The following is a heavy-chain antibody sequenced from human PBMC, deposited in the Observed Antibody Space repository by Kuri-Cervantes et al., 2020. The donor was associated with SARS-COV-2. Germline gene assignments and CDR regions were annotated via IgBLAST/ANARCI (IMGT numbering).Heavy chain of an antibody. V-gene: IGHV3-7*05. Sequence: GKSLQISCAASGFTLSSNWMSWVRQAPGKGLEWVANIKQDGSDKYYVDSVKGRFTITRENAKNSLYLQMNSLRAEDTAVYYCARDRRVQLGRVYYGMDVWGQGTTVTVSS. CDR1: GFTLSSNW. J-gene: IGHJ6*02. CDR3: ARDRRVQLGRVYYGMDV. CDR2: IKQDGSDK. D-gene: IGHD6-6*01.